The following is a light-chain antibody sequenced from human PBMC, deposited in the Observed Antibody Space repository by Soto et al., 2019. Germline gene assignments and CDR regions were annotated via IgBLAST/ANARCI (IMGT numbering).Light chain of an antibody. Sequence: QSSLTQPASLSGSPGQSITISCTGTSSDIGGSKYVSWYQQHPGKAPKLMIYEVTYRPSGVSARFSGSKSGNTASLTVSGLQAEDDADYYCSSYTSSGTLYVFGTGNKLTVL. CDR3: SSYTSSGTLYV. CDR2: EVT. CDR1: SSDIGGSKY. J-gene: IGLJ1*01. V-gene: IGLV2-14*01.